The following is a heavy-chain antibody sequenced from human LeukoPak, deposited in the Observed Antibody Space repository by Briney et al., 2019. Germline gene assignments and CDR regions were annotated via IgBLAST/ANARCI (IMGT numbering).Heavy chain of an antibody. J-gene: IGHJ4*02. CDR1: GGSINTYNG. CDR3: ARDLLDDYNPYFDY. CDR2: ISHSGNT. V-gene: IGHV4-4*02. D-gene: IGHD5-24*01. Sequence: SETLSLTCAVSGGSINTYNGWSWVRQPPEKGLEWIGEISHSGNTNYNPSLKSRVSISLDKSKKQFSLKLTSVTAADTAVYYCARDLLDDYNPYFDYWGQGTLVTVSS.